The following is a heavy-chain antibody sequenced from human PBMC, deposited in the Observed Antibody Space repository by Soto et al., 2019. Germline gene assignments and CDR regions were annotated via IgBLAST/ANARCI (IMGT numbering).Heavy chain of an antibody. CDR3: AREMSGGTYNYYYGMDV. V-gene: IGHV3-23*01. D-gene: IGHD1-26*01. CDR1: GFSFSSYA. J-gene: IGHJ6*02. Sequence: EVQLLESGGGLGQPGGSLRLSCAASGFSFSSYAMTWVRQAPGRGLEWVSAISGSGSPTYYADSVKGRFTISRDNSKNTLYRQMNSLRADDTAVYCGAREMSGGTYNYYYGMDVWGQGTTVTVSS. CDR2: ISGSGSPT.